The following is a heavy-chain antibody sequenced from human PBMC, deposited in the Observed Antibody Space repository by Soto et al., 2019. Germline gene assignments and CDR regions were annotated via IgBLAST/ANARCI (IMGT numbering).Heavy chain of an antibody. CDR2: VTGGGETT. V-gene: IGHV3-23*01. CDR1: GLGFTSNS. J-gene: IGHJ4*02. CDR3: AKAQEASGLPYSYLDY. Sequence: ALRLSCQPSGLGFTSNSMSWVRRAQVRGLEWVSVVTGGGETTYYADSVKSRFTISRDNSKKTLVLEMRSLRGEHTAVYFCAKAQEASGLPYSYLDYWGPGTLVTVSS. D-gene: IGHD6-19*01.